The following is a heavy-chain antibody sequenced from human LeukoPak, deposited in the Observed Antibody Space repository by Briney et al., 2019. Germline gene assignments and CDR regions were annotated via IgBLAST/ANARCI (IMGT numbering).Heavy chain of an antibody. V-gene: IGHV4-39*07. CDR3: ARGRMVRGVIITLGIYYFDY. CDR2: IYYSGST. J-gene: IGHJ4*02. Sequence: SETLSLTCTVSGGSISSSSYYWGWIRQPPGKGLEWIGSIYYSGSTYYNPSLKSRVTISVDTSKNQFSLKLSSVTAADTAVYYCARGRMVRGVIITLGIYYFDYWGQGTLVTVSS. CDR1: GGSISSSSYY. D-gene: IGHD3-10*01.